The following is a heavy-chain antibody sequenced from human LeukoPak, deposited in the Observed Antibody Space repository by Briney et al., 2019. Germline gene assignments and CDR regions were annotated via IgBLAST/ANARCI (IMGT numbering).Heavy chain of an antibody. J-gene: IGHJ4*02. CDR2: ISYDGSNK. D-gene: IGHD3-22*01. V-gene: IGHV3-30*18. Sequence: GRSLRLSCAASGFTFSSYGMHWVRQAPGKGLEWVAVISYDGSNKYYADSVKGRFTISRDNSKNTLYLQMNSLRAEDTAVYYCAKDATAYYYDSSGFYWGQGTLVTVSS. CDR1: GFTFSSYG. CDR3: AKDATAYYYDSSGFY.